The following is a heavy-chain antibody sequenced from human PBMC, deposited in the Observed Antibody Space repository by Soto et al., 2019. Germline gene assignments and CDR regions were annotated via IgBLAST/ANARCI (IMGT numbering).Heavy chain of an antibody. CDR1: GYTFTING. V-gene: IGHV1-18*01. CDR2: ISAYNGNT. Sequence: ASVKVICKASGYTFTINGSRWVRQAPGQGLEWMGWISAYNGNTNYAQKLQGRVTMTTDTSTSTAYMELRSLRSDDTAVYYCARGSYYGSGSYMYYWGQGTLVTVSS. CDR3: ARGSYYGSGSYMYY. J-gene: IGHJ4*02. D-gene: IGHD3-10*01.